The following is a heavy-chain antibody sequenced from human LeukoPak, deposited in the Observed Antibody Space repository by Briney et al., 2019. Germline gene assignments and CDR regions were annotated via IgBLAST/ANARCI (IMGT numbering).Heavy chain of an antibody. D-gene: IGHD6-19*01. V-gene: IGHV4-59*08. CDR1: GGSFSGYY. CDR3: ARHGLSSGWYLMRAPFDH. Sequence: SETLSLTCAVYGGSFSGYYWSWIRQPPGKGLEWIGYIYYSGSTNYNPSLKSRVTISVDTSKNQFSLKLSSVTAADTAVYYCARHGLSSGWYLMRAPFDHWGQGTLVTVSS. J-gene: IGHJ4*02. CDR2: IYYSGST.